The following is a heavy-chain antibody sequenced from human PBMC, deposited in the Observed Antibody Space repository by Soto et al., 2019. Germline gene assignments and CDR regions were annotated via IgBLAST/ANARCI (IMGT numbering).Heavy chain of an antibody. CDR1: GFSFSTYA. V-gene: IGHV3-30*04. Sequence: PGWSLRLSCTASGFSFSTYAMYWVRQAPGKGLQWVAIISYDGSNAQYADSVKGRFTVARDNSKNTLYLQMPRLTAEDTAGCCGARDGGGFGELLLNSYDAFDLWGQGKLVTVSS. CDR2: ISYDGSNA. D-gene: IGHD3-10*01. CDR3: ARDGGGFGELLLNSYDAFDL. J-gene: IGHJ3*01.